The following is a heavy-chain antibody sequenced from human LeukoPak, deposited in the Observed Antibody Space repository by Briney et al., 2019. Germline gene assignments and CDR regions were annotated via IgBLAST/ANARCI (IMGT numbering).Heavy chain of an antibody. J-gene: IGHJ4*02. Sequence: SQTLSLTCNVSGGSISSGDKYWSWIRQPPGKGLEWIGYVYYSGSTYYNPSLKSRLTISVDTSENQFSLHLTSVTAADTAVYFCARVTRWAGLDFWGQGPLVTVSS. CDR3: ARVTRWAGLDF. V-gene: IGHV4-30-4*01. D-gene: IGHD2-21*02. CDR1: GGSISSGDKY. CDR2: VYYSGST.